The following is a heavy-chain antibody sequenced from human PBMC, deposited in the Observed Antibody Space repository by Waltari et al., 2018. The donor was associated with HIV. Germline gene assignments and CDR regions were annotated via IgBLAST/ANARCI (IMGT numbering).Heavy chain of an antibody. CDR3: ARGLTIFGDVIPYYFDH. D-gene: IGHD3-3*01. CDR1: GFAFGKYT. Sequence: VQLVEAGGGVVTPGESLRLSCAGSGFAFGKYTLSSVRQAPGKGLEWISTISSTSGYIEYADSVKGRFTVSRDNAKKSLSLQMNSLRAEDAAVYYCARGLTIFGDVIPYYFDHWGQGSLVTVSS. J-gene: IGHJ4*01. CDR2: ISSTSGYI. V-gene: IGHV3-21*01.